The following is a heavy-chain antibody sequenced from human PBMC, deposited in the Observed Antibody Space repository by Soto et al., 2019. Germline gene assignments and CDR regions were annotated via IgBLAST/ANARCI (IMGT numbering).Heavy chain of an antibody. CDR1: GYSLTSYW. J-gene: IGHJ4*02. CDR2: IYLGDSNT. CDR3: ARQSYCSSTRCYTVDS. V-gene: IGHV5-51*01. D-gene: IGHD2-2*02. Sequence: GESLRISCNGSGYSLTSYWIGWMRQTPGKGLEWMGMIYLGDSNTRYSPSFEGQVTISADKSITTAYLQWSSLKASDTAMYYCARQSYCSSTRCYTVDSWGQGTLVTVYS.